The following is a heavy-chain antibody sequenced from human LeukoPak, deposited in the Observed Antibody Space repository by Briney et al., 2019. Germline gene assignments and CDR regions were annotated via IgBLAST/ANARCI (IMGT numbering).Heavy chain of an antibody. CDR1: EFVFSNYG. CDR3: ARDLDTIAVAGNLDC. V-gene: IGHV3-21*01. J-gene: IGHJ4*02. CDR2: ISTSGTYI. Sequence: PGGSLRLSCAASEFVFSNYGMTWVRQAPGKGLEWVSSISTSGTYIYYADSLKGRFNISRDNTQNSLYLQMNTLRAEDTAVYYCARDLDTIAVAGNLDCWGQGTLVTVSS. D-gene: IGHD6-19*01.